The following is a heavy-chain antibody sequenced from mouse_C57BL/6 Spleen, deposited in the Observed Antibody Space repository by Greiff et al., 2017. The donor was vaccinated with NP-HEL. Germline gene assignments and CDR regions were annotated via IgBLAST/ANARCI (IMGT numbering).Heavy chain of an antibody. CDR3: ARQNYYGSSYDYAMDY. CDR2: ISGGGGNT. Sequence: EVQGVESGGGLVKPGGSLKLSCAASGFTFSSYTMSWVRQTPEKRLEWVATISGGGGNTYYPGNVKGRFTISRDNAKNTLYMQMSRLRSEDTALYYCARQNYYGSSYDYAMDYWGQGTSVTVSS. V-gene: IGHV5-9*01. J-gene: IGHJ4*01. D-gene: IGHD1-1*01. CDR1: GFTFSSYT.